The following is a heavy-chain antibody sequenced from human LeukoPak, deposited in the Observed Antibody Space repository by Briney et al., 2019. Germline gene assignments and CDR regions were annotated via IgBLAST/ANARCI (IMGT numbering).Heavy chain of an antibody. CDR1: GFTFSSYE. Sequence: PGGSLRLSCAASGFTFSSYEMNWVRQAPGKGLEYVSAISSNGSSKYYVNSVKGRFTISRDNSKNTLYLQMGSLRAEDMAVYYCARWRDGYNYWGQGTLVTVSS. CDR3: ARWRDGYNY. D-gene: IGHD5-24*01. J-gene: IGHJ4*02. CDR2: ISSNGSSK. V-gene: IGHV3-64*01.